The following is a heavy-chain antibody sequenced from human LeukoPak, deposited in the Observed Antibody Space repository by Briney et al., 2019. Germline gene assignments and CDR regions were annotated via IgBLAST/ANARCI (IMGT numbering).Heavy chain of an antibody. CDR1: GYTFTGYY. D-gene: IGHD5-24*01. CDR3: ARVPGYNHDHAFDI. J-gene: IGHJ3*02. CDR2: INPNSGGT. V-gene: IGHV1-2*02. Sequence: ASVKVSCKASGYTFTGYYMHWVRQAPGQGLEWMGWINPNSGGTNYAQKFQGRVTMTRDMSTSTVYMELSSLRSEDTAVYYCARVPGYNHDHAFDIWGQGTMVTVSS.